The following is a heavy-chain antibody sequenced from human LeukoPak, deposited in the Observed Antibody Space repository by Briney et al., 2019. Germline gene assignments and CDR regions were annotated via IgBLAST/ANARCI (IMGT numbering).Heavy chain of an antibody. CDR1: GGTFSSYA. D-gene: IGHD5-24*01. J-gene: IGHJ3*02. CDR3: ARDAGWLQNDAFDI. CDR2: IIPIFGTA. Sequence: SVKVSCKASGGTFSSYAISWVRQAPGQGLEWMGGIIPIFGTANYAQKFQGRVTITTDESTSTAYMELSSLRSEDTAVYYCARDAGWLQNDAFDIWGQGTMVTVSS. V-gene: IGHV1-69*05.